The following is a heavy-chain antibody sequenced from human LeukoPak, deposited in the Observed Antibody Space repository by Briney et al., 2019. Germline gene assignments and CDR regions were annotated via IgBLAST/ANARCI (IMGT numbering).Heavy chain of an antibody. V-gene: IGHV1-46*01. J-gene: IGHJ5*02. D-gene: IGHD7-27*01. CDR3: ARGAPRTKDNNYWGLFDP. Sequence: GASVKVSCKASGYTFTSYYMHWVRQAPGQGLEWMGIINSSGGSTTYAQKFQGRVTMTRDTSTSTVYMELSSLRSEDTAVYYCARGAPRTKDNNYWGLFDPWGQGTLVTVSS. CDR1: GYTFTSYY. CDR2: INSSGGST.